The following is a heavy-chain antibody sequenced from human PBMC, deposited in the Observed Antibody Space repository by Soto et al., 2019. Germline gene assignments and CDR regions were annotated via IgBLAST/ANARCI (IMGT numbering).Heavy chain of an antibody. Sequence: QVQLQESGPGLVKPSETLSLSCTVSGGSISSYYWSWFRQSPGKRMEWIGYVHHSWGSSYNPSLQSRVAISLATSKSQFTLKVASVTPTDTAVYFCARPGFGPLHGLVDVWGQGTTVTVSS. CDR2: VHHSWGS. V-gene: IGHV4-59*08. J-gene: IGHJ6*02. CDR3: ARPGFGPLHGLVDV. CDR1: GGSISSYY. D-gene: IGHD3-10*01.